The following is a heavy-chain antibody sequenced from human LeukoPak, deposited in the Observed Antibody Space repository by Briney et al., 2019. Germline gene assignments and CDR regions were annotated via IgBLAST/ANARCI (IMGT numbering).Heavy chain of an antibody. Sequence: SGGSLRLSCAASGFTVKSNYMSWVRRAPGKGLEGVSVIFSGGTTYYADSLKGRFTISRDNSKNTLYLQMNSLRAEDTAVYYCARGGDYGDLVREYYFDYWGQGTLVTVSS. D-gene: IGHD4-17*01. J-gene: IGHJ4*02. CDR3: ARGGDYGDLVREYYFDY. CDR1: GFTVKSNY. V-gene: IGHV3-53*01. CDR2: IFSGGTT.